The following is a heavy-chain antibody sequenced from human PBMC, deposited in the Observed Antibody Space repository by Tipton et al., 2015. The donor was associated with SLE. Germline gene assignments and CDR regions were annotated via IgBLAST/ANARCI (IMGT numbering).Heavy chain of an antibody. CDR3: ARGPRGYDFWSGYYSWFDP. CDR2: IYYSGNS. D-gene: IGHD3-3*01. V-gene: IGHV4-4*02. J-gene: IGHJ5*02. Sequence: TLSLTCAVSGGSISSSDWCSWVRQPPGKGLEWIGYIYYSGNSNYNPSLRSRVTVSVDTSKNQFSLRLSSVTAADTAVYYCARGPRGYDFWSGYYSWFDPWGQGTLVTVSS. CDR1: GGSISSSDW.